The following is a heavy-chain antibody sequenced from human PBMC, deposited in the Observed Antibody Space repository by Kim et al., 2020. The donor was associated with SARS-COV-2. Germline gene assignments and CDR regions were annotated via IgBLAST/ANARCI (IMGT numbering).Heavy chain of an antibody. CDR3: ARTSMTGTSWFGAPDDY. Sequence: ASVKVSCKASGYTFTSYGISWVRQAPGQGLEWMGWISAYNGNTNYAQKLQGRVTMTTDTSTSTAYMELRSLRSDDTAVYYCARTSMTGTSWFGAPDDYWGQGTLVTVSS. CDR1: GYTFTSYG. CDR2: ISAYNGNT. J-gene: IGHJ4*02. V-gene: IGHV1-18*01. D-gene: IGHD2-2*01.